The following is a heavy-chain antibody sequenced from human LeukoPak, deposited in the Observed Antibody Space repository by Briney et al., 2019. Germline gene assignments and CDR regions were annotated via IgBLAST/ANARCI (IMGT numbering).Heavy chain of an antibody. Sequence: PGGSLRLSCAASGFTLDDYAMHWVRQAPGKGLEWVSGISWNSGSIGYADSVKGRFTISRDNAKNSLYLQMNSLRAEDTALYYCAKDRHYDSSGPIDYWGQGTLVTVSS. CDR1: GFTLDDYA. J-gene: IGHJ4*02. D-gene: IGHD3-22*01. CDR3: AKDRHYDSSGPIDY. CDR2: ISWNSGSI. V-gene: IGHV3-9*01.